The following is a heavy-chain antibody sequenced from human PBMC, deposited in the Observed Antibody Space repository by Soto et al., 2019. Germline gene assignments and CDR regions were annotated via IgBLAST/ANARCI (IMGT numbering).Heavy chain of an antibody. CDR2: IIPMVGTP. Sequence: QVQLVQSGAEVKKPGSSVKVSCKASGGTFSSHGITWVRQAPGQGLEWMGGIIPMVGTPKYAQRFQGRVSIPADKSTTTAYMELSSLRSEDTAVYYCAIGSVVVMGAATGGLIYWGQGALVTVSS. D-gene: IGHD2-21*01. CDR1: GGTFSSHG. V-gene: IGHV1-69*06. CDR3: AIGSVVVMGAATGGLIY. J-gene: IGHJ4*02.